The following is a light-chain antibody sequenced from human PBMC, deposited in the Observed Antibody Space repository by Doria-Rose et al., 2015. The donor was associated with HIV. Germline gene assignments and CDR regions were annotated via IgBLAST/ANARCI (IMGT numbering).Light chain of an antibody. CDR2: DGS. Sequence: TQSPGTLSLSPGERATLSCRASQSFSSTYLDWYQQKPGQAHSLLIYDGSTRATGITDRFSASGSGTDFTLTINRLEPEDFALYYCHQYGTSWTFGQGIKVEI. J-gene: IGKJ1*01. CDR1: QSFSSTY. CDR3: HQYGTSWT. V-gene: IGKV3-20*01.